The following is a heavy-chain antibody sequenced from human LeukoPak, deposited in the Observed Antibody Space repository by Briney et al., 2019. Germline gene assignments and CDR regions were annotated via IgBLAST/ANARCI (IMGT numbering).Heavy chain of an antibody. CDR2: IQYDGSNK. CDR1: GFIFSSHG. Sequence: GGSLRLSCAASGFIFSSHGMHWVRQAPGKGLEWVAFIQYDGSNKYYADSVKGRFTISRDNSKNTLYLQMNSLRAEDTAVYYCAGVGATGAFDYWGQGTLVTVSS. CDR3: AGVGATGAFDY. V-gene: IGHV3-30*02. D-gene: IGHD1-26*01. J-gene: IGHJ4*02.